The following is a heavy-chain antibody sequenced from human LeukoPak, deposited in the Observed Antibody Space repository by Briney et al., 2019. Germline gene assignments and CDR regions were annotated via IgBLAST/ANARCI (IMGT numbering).Heavy chain of an antibody. D-gene: IGHD1-26*01. V-gene: IGHV4-59*13. CDR2: IYYSGST. CDR1: GGSISSYY. J-gene: IGHJ4*02. CDR3: ARVTPRYSGSYYTFDY. Sequence: SETLSLTCTVSGGSISSYYRSWSWHPPRQGLGRIGYIYYSGSTNYNPSLKSRVTISVDTSKNQFSLKLSSVTAADTAVYYGARVTPRYSGSYYTFDYWGQGTLVTVSS.